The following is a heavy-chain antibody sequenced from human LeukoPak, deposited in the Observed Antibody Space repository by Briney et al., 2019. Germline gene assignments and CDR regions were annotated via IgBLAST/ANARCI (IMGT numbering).Heavy chain of an antibody. J-gene: IGHJ6*04. CDR3: ARVTMVRGAKGYYYGMDV. V-gene: IGHV1-18*04. CDR2: ISAYNGNT. Sequence: ASVKVSCKASGYTFTSYGISWVRQAPGQGLEWMGWISAYNGNTNYAQKLQGGVTMTTDTSTSTAYMELSSLRSEDTAVYYCARVTMVRGAKGYYYGMDVWGKGTTVTVSS. CDR1: GYTFTSYG. D-gene: IGHD3-10*01.